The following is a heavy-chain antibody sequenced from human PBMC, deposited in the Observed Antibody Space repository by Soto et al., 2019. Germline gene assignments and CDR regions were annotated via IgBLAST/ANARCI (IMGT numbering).Heavy chain of an antibody. V-gene: IGHV4-34*01. Sequence: SETLSLTCAVYGGSFSGYYWSWIRQPPGKGLEWIGEINHSGSTNYNPSLKSRVTISVDTSKNQFSLKLSSVTAADTAVYYCARNPGIAARRYYYYYYMDVWGKGTTVTVSS. CDR1: GGSFSGYY. CDR3: ARNPGIAARRYYYYYYMDV. CDR2: INHSGST. J-gene: IGHJ6*03. D-gene: IGHD6-6*01.